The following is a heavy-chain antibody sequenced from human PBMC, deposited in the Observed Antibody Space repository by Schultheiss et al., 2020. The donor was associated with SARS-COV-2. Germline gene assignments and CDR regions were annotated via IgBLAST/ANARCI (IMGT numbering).Heavy chain of an antibody. V-gene: IGHV3-53*01. J-gene: IGHJ4*02. Sequence: GESLKISCAASGFTVSSNYMSWVRQAPGKGLEWVSVMYSGGSTYYADSVKGRFTISRDNSKNTLYLQMNSLRAEDTAVYYCGKIPSDATGYVGAWGQGSLVTVSS. D-gene: IGHD3-9*01. CDR3: GKIPSDATGYVGA. CDR1: GFTVSSNY. CDR2: MYSGGST.